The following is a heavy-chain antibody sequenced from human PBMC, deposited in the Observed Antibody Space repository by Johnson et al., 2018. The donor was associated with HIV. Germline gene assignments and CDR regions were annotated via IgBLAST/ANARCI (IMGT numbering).Heavy chain of an antibody. D-gene: IGHD5/OR15-5a*01. Sequence: QVQLVESRGGVVQPGRSPRLSSAASRFSFSPYALHWVRQAPGKGLEWVTVISYDGSTKYYADSVKGRFTISRDNSKNTLYLQMNSLRAEDTAVYYCAKDLRVYTCNAFDIWGQGTMVTVSS. CDR1: RFSFSPYA. CDR2: ISYDGSTK. CDR3: AKDLRVYTCNAFDI. V-gene: IGHV3-30*04. J-gene: IGHJ3*02.